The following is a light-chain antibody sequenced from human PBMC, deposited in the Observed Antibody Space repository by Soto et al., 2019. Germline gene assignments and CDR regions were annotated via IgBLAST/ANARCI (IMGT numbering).Light chain of an antibody. Sequence: QSVLTQPRSVSGSPGQSVTISCTGTNSDVGGYNYVSWYQQYPGKAPKLLIYSGNQRPSGVPDRFSGSKSGTSASLAISGLQSDDEADYYCAAWDASLNGVVFGGGTKLTVL. CDR1: NSDVGGYNY. CDR2: SGN. J-gene: IGLJ2*01. CDR3: AAWDASLNGVV. V-gene: IGLV2-11*01.